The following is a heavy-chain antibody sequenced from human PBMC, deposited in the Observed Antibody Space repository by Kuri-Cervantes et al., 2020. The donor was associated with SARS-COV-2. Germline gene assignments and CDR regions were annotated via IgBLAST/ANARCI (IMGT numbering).Heavy chain of an antibody. CDR3: ARGLYREPLDI. D-gene: IGHD3-16*02. Sequence: GGSLRLSCAASGFTLSSNWMSWVRQAPGKGLEWVANIKQDASEIYYVDSVKGRFTISRDNAKNSLYLQMNSLRVEDTAVYYWARGLYREPLDIWGQGTMVTVSS. CDR2: IKQDASEI. CDR1: GFTLSSNW. J-gene: IGHJ3*02. V-gene: IGHV3-7*01.